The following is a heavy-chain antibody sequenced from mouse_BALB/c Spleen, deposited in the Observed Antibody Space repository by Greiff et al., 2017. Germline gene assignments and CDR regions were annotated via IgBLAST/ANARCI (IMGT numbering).Heavy chain of an antibody. CDR3: TRKGGRLHWFAY. V-gene: IGHV1-7*01. CDR2: INPSTGYT. J-gene: IGHJ3*01. D-gene: IGHD1-2*01. CDR1: GYTFTSYW. Sequence: QVQLKESGAELAKPGASVKMSCKASGYTFTSYWMHWVKQRPGQGLEWIGYINPSTGYTEYNQKFKDKATLTADKSSSTAYMQLSSLTSEDSAVYDCTRKGGRLHWFAYWGQGTLVTVSA.